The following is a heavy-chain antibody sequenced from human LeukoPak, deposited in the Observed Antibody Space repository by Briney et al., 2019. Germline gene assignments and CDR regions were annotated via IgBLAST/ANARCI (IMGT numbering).Heavy chain of an antibody. CDR2: FYRGDTT. CDR3: AREVISIPSYFDS. V-gene: IGHV3-53*01. Sequence: SGGSLRLSCAASGFSVSSSYMYWVRQAPGKGLEWVSFFYRGDTTYYAESVRGRFTISRDNSKNTLYLLMNSLIPEDTAVYHCAREVISIPSYFDSWGQGTLVTVSS. D-gene: IGHD2-21*01. J-gene: IGHJ4*02. CDR1: GFSVSSSY.